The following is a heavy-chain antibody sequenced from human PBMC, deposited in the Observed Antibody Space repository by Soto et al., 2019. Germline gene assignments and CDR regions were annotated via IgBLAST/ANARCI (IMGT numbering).Heavy chain of an antibody. D-gene: IGHD1-26*01. J-gene: IGHJ6*02. V-gene: IGHV1-58*01. CDR3: AAGGAIVGATYYYYYGIDV. CDR1: GFTFTSSA. CDR2: IVVGSGNT. Sequence: GASVKVSCKASGFTFTSSAVQWVRQARGQRLEWIGWIVVGSGNTNYAQKFQERVTITRDTSTSTAYMELSSLRSEDTAVYYCAAGGAIVGATYYYYYGIDVWGQGTTVTVSS.